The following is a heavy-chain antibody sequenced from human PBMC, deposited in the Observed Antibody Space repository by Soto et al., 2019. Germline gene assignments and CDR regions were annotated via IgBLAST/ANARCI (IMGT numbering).Heavy chain of an antibody. J-gene: IGHJ5*02. CDR1: GFTVSSSY. Sequence: GGSLRLSCAASGFTVSSSYMSWVRQAPGKGLECVSVIYSGGSTYYADSVKGRFTISRDNSKNTLYLQMNSLRAEDTAVYYCARELWQFVYNAFDPWGQGTLDTLS. V-gene: IGHV3-53*01. CDR3: ARELWQFVYNAFDP. D-gene: IGHD3-16*01. CDR2: IYSGGST.